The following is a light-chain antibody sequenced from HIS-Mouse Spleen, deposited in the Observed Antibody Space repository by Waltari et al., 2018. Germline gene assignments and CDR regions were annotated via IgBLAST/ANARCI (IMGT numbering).Light chain of an antibody. CDR1: VLAKKY. CDR3: YSAADNNVV. J-gene: IGLJ2*01. CDR2: KDS. V-gene: IGLV3-27*01. Sequence: SYELTQPSSVSVSPGQTARITCSRDVLAKKYARWFQQKPGQAPVLVIYKDSERPSGIPERFYGSSSGTTVTLTISGAQVEDEADYYCYSAADNNVVFGGGTKLTVL.